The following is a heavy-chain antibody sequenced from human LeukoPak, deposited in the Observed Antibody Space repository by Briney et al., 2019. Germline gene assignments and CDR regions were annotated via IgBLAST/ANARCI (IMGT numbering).Heavy chain of an antibody. Sequence: SETLSLTCAVYGGSFSGYYWSWIRQPPGKGLEWIGEINHSGSTNYNPSLKSRVTISVDTSKNQFSLKLSSVTAADTAVYYCARGLRGVGWIDWGQGTLVTVSS. D-gene: IGHD2-2*03. CDR3: ARGLRGVGWID. CDR1: GGSFSGYY. V-gene: IGHV4-34*01. CDR2: INHSGST. J-gene: IGHJ4*02.